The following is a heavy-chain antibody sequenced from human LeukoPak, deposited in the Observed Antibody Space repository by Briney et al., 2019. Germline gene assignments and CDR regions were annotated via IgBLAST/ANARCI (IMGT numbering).Heavy chain of an antibody. V-gene: IGHV3-21*01. CDR3: ARAGGWGYSSSSGYYFDY. Sequence: GGSLRLSCAASGFTFSSYSMNWVRQAPGKGLEWVSSISSSSSYIYYADSVKGRFTISRDNAKNSLYLQMNSLRAEDTAVYYCARAGGWGYSSSSGYYFDYWDQGTLVTVSS. CDR2: ISSSSSYI. D-gene: IGHD6-6*01. CDR1: GFTFSSYS. J-gene: IGHJ4*02.